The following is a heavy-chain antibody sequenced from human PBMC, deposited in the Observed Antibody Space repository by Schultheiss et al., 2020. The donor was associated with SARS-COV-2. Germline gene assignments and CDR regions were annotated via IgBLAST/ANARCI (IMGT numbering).Heavy chain of an antibody. V-gene: IGHV1-2*06. CDR2: INPKTGDT. J-gene: IGHJ4*01. Sequence: ASVKVSCKASGYTFTGYYMHWVRQAPGQGLEWMGRINPKTGDTHYAQKFQGGVTMTWDTSISTAYMELRSLRSDDTAVYYCARVLGLVGASPFDSWGQGTLVTVSS. CDR1: GYTFTGYY. D-gene: IGHD1-26*01. CDR3: ARVLGLVGASPFDS.